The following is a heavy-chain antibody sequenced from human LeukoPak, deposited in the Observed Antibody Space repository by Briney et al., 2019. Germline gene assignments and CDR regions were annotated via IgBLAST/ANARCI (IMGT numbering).Heavy chain of an antibody. CDR1: GGSISSGSYY. CDR3: ARDRSYDSSGYKPQASTWFDP. D-gene: IGHD3-22*01. Sequence: SQTLSLTCTVSGGSISSGSYYRSWIRQPAGKGLEWIGRIYSSGSTNYNPSLKSRVTISLDTSKNQFSLKLSSVTAADTAAYYCARDRSYDSSGYKPQASTWFDPWGQGTLVTVSS. CDR2: IYSSGST. V-gene: IGHV4-61*02. J-gene: IGHJ5*02.